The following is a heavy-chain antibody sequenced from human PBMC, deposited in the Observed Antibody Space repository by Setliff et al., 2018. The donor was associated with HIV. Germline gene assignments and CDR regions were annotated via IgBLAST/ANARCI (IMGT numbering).Heavy chain of an antibody. Sequence: SVKVSCKASGGTFSSYAISWVRQAPGQGLEWMGGIIPVFRTANYAQKFQGRVTITADESTSTAYMELSSLSSDDTAVYYCARGGVTVAGTSYYYGMDVWGQGTTVTVSS. D-gene: IGHD6-19*01. V-gene: IGHV1-69*13. J-gene: IGHJ6*02. CDR1: GGTFSSYA. CDR3: ARGGVTVAGTSYYYGMDV. CDR2: IIPVFRTA.